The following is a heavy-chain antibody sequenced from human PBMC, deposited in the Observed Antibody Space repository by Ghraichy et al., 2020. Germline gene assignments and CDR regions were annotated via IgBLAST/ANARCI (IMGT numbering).Heavy chain of an antibody. CDR3: ARAITVTYYYYYYYMDV. Sequence: SETLSLTCTVSGGSISSYYWSWIRQPPGKGLEWIGYIYYSGSTNYNPSLKSRVTISVDTSKNQFSLKLSSVTAADTAVYYCARAITVTYYYYYYYMDVWGKGTTVTVSS. CDR2: IYYSGST. CDR1: GGSISSYY. D-gene: IGHD4-17*01. V-gene: IGHV4-59*01. J-gene: IGHJ6*03.